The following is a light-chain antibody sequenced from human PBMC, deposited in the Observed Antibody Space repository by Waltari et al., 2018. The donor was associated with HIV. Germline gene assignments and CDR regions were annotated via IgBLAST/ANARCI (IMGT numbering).Light chain of an antibody. CDR3: CSFAGTFMI. Sequence: QSALTQPASLSGSPGQSITISCTGTSSDVGTYRLVSCYQLHPGKAPKLLIYEVTKRPSGVSDRFSGSKSGNTASLTISGLQAEDEADYYCCSFAGTFMIFGGGTKLTVL. CDR1: SSDVGTYRL. CDR2: EVT. J-gene: IGLJ2*01. V-gene: IGLV2-23*02.